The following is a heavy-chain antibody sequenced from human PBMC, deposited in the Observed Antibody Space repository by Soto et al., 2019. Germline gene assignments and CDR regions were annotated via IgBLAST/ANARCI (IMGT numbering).Heavy chain of an antibody. D-gene: IGHD1-26*01. CDR1: GFSFSSFA. CDR2: IGDSGAST. Sequence: EVLLLESGGGLVQPGGSLRLSCEASGFSFSSFAMNWVRQAPGKGLEWVSAIGDSGASTYYADSVKGRFTISRDNSRNTLDLQLNSLRAEDTAVYYCAQAVELDVWGNGTTVTVSS. CDR3: AQAVELDV. J-gene: IGHJ6*04. V-gene: IGHV3-23*01.